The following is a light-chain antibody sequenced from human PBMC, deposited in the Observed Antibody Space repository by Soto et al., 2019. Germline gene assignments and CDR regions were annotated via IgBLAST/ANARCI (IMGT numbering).Light chain of an antibody. CDR2: EGR. J-gene: IGLJ2*01. CDR3: CSYAGSSTFVV. CDR1: SSDVGSYNL. V-gene: IGLV2-23*01. Sequence: QSALTQADSVSGTPGQWITLSCTGTSSDVGSYNLVSWYQQHPGKATKLMIYEGRKPPSGVSNRFSGSKSGNTASLTISGLQAEDEADYYCCSYAGSSTFVVFGGGTKLTVL.